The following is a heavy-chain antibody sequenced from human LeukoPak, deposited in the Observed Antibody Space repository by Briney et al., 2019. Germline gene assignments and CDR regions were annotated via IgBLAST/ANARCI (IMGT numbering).Heavy chain of an antibody. V-gene: IGHV3-64*01. D-gene: IGHD4-17*01. Sequence: GGSLRLSCAASGFTFSSYAMHWVRQAPGKGLEYVSAISSNGGSTYYANSVKGRFTISRDNSKNTLYLQVGSLRAEDMAVYYCARVGSYGDYDFDYWGQGTLVTVSS. J-gene: IGHJ4*02. CDR3: ARVGSYGDYDFDY. CDR1: GFTFSSYA. CDR2: ISSNGGST.